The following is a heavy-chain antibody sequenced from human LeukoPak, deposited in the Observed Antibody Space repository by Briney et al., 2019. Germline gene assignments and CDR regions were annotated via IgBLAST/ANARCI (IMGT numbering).Heavy chain of an antibody. Sequence: GASVKVSCKASGGTFSSYAISWVRQAPGQGLEWMGGIIPIFGTANYAQKFQGRVTITTDESTSTAYMELSSLRSEDTAVYYCASSPRGYSYGTDFDYWGQGTLVTVSS. CDR2: IIPIFGTA. D-gene: IGHD5-18*01. CDR1: GGTFSSYA. J-gene: IGHJ4*02. V-gene: IGHV1-69*05. CDR3: ASSPRGYSYGTDFDY.